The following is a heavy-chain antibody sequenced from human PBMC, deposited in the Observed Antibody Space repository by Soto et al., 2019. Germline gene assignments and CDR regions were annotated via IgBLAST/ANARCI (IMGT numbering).Heavy chain of an antibody. Sequence: ASVKVSCKASGYTLIIYDIHWMRQAPGQGLEWMGLINPSGGSTTYAQKFQGRVTMTRDTSTSTVYMDLSSLRSEDTAVYYCARSPYSSDYYYAIDYWGQGTQVTVSS. D-gene: IGHD3-22*01. CDR1: GYTLIIYD. J-gene: IGHJ4*02. CDR2: INPSGGST. V-gene: IGHV1-46*01. CDR3: ARSPYSSDYYYAIDY.